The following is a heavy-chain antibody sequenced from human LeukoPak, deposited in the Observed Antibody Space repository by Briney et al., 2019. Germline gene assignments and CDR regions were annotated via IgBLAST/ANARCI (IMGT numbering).Heavy chain of an antibody. V-gene: IGHV4-59*01. Sequence: SQTLSLTCTVSGGSIGTYYWSWIRQPPGKGLEWIGYAHYSGSTKYHPSLKSRVTISVATSKNYFSLKLRSVTPADTAVYYCARTENWFDPWGQGTLVTVSS. D-gene: IGHD1-14*01. J-gene: IGHJ5*02. CDR2: AHYSGST. CDR3: ARTENWFDP. CDR1: GGSIGTYY.